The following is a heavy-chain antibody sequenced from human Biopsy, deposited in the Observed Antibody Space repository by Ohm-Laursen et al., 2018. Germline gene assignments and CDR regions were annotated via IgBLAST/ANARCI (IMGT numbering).Heavy chain of an antibody. CDR1: GDSISSDYY. Sequence: PSETLSLTCTVSGDSISSDYYWTWIRQVPGEGLECIAYMHHSGPTYTYYNPSLKSRVAISVEVSKNQFSLKVSSVTAADTAVYFCTRKPNSLYYFDHWGQGTLVTVSS. V-gene: IGHV4-31*03. CDR3: TRKPNSLYYFDH. D-gene: IGHD1-14*01. CDR2: MHHSGPT. J-gene: IGHJ4*02.